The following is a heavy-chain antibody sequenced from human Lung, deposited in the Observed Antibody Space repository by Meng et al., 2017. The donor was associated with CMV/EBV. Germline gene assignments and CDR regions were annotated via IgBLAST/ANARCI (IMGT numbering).Heavy chain of an antibody. CDR1: GGPVSSGRYY. J-gene: IGHJ4*02. V-gene: IGHV4-61*03. Sequence: GSLRLSCTVSGGPVSSGRYYWNWIRQPPGKGLEWIGYIYHSGNTNYSPSLRYNPSLESRVIISSDTSKNHFSLKLSSVTTADTSVYNCARSDYYAYFDYWGQGTLVTVSS. CDR3: ARSDYYAYFDY. CDR2: IYHSGNT. D-gene: IGHD3-3*01.